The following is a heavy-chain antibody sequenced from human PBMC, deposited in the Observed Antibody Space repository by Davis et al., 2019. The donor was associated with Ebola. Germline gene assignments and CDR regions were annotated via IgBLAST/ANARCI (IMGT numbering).Heavy chain of an antibody. CDR1: GASISSRSYY. CDR2: FSYGDNT. V-gene: IGHV4-39*01. Sequence: SETLSLTCTVSGASISSRSYYCGWIRQPPGKGLEWVGSFSYGDNTNYYNPSLRSRVTISVDTSRNQFSLKLSSATAADTAVYYCARPWYSGTYYDAYDIWGQGTMVAVSS. J-gene: IGHJ3*02. CDR3: ARPWYSGTYYDAYDI. D-gene: IGHD1-26*01.